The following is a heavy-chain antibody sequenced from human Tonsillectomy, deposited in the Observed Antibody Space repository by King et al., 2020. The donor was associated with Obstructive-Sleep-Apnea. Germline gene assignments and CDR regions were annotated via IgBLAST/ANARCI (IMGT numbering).Heavy chain of an antibody. D-gene: IGHD5-18*01. CDR1: GFTFSDYY. V-gene: IGHV3-11*01. CDR3: AREGTGMVSYYYYYYGMDV. Sequence: HVQLVQSGGGLVKPGGSLRLSCAASGFTFSDYYMSWIRQAPGKGLEWVSYISSSGSIIYYADSVKGRFTISRDNAKNSLYLQMNSLRAEDTAVYYCAREGTGMVSYYYYYYGMDVWGQGTTVTVSS. CDR2: ISSSGSII. J-gene: IGHJ6*02.